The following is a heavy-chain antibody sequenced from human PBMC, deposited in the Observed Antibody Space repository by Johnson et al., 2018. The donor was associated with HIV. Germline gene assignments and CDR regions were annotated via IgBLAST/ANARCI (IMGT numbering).Heavy chain of an antibody. Sequence: QVQLVESGGGVVQPGKSLTLSCVASGLSFSNFGIHWVRQAPGKGPEWVAVISYDGSNKYYADSVKGRFTISRDNSKNTLYLQMNSLRAEDTAVYYCAKERVTWSSRGDAFDIWGQGTMVTVSS. CDR1: GLSFSNFG. CDR2: ISYDGSNK. J-gene: IGHJ3*02. CDR3: AKERVTWSSRGDAFDI. D-gene: IGHD5-18*01. V-gene: IGHV3-30*18.